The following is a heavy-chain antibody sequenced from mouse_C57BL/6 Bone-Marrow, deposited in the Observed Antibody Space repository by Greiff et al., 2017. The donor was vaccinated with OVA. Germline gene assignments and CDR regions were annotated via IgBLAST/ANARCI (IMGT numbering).Heavy chain of an antibody. J-gene: IGHJ4*01. Sequence: DVQLQESGAELVRPGASVKLSCTASGFNIKDDYMHWVKQRPEQGLEWIGWIDPENGDTEYASKFQGKATITAATSSNTAYLQLSSLTSEDTAVYYCTTKDYYGSSYYAMDYWGQGTSVTVSS. D-gene: IGHD1-1*01. CDR3: TTKDYYGSSYYAMDY. CDR2: IDPENGDT. V-gene: IGHV14-4*01. CDR1: GFNIKDDY.